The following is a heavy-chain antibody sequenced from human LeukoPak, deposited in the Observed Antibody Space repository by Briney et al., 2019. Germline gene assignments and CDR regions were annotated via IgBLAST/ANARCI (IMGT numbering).Heavy chain of an antibody. CDR1: GYTYTSYG. CDR2: ISAYNGNT. J-gene: IGHJ4*02. CDR3: AAYSSSWYEMVY. Sequence: ASVKVSCKASGYTYTSYGISWVRQAPGQGLEWMGWISAYNGNTNYAQKLQGRVTMTTDTSTSTAYMELRSLRSDDTAVYYCAAYSSSWYEMVYWGQGTLVTVSS. D-gene: IGHD6-13*01. V-gene: IGHV1-18*01.